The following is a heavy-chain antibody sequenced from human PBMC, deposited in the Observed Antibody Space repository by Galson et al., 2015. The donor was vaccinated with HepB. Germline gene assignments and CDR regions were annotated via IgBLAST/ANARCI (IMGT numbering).Heavy chain of an antibody. D-gene: IGHD1-7*01. Sequence: SLRLSCAASGFTFSSYGMHWVRQAPGKGLEWVAVIWYDGSNKYYADSVKGRFTISRDNSKNTLYLQMNSLRAEDTAVYYCARDSRTGTTWEAIGYWGQGTLVTVSS. CDR2: IWYDGSNK. CDR3: ARDSRTGTTWEAIGY. CDR1: GFTFSSYG. V-gene: IGHV3-33*01. J-gene: IGHJ4*02.